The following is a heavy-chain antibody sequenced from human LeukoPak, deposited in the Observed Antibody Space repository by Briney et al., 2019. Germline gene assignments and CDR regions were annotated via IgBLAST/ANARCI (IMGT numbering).Heavy chain of an antibody. D-gene: IGHD2-2*01. CDR2: ISTGSSHI. V-gene: IGHV3-21*01. J-gene: IGHJ6*03. CDR1: GFTFSSFS. CDR3: ARSEGYCSSASCDAYYYYMDV. Sequence: GGSLRLSCAASGFTFSSFSMNWVRQAPGRGLEWVSSISTGSSHINYADSVKGRFAISRDNAQNSLYLQMTSLGAEDTAVYYCARSEGYCSSASCDAYYYYMDVWGKGTTVTVSS.